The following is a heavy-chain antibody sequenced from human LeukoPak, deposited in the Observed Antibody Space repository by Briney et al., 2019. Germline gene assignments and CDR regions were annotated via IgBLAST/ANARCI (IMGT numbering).Heavy chain of an antibody. D-gene: IGHD6-13*01. Sequence: PGRSLRLSCTASGFTFDDYAMHWVRQAPGKGLEWVSGISWNSGSIGYADSVKGRFTISRDNAKNSLYLQMNSLRAEDTALYYCAKDISSSWYGFDYWGQGTLVTVSS. CDR3: AKDISSSWYGFDY. CDR1: GFTFDDYA. CDR2: ISWNSGSI. J-gene: IGHJ4*02. V-gene: IGHV3-9*01.